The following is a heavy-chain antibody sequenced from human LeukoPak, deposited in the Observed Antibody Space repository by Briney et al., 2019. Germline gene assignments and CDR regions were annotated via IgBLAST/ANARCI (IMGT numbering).Heavy chain of an antibody. J-gene: IGHJ5*02. V-gene: IGHV3-23*01. CDR2: ISGSGGST. CDR3: AKVYYDSSGKNWFDP. Sequence: GGSLRLSCAASGFTFSSYAMSWVRQAPGKGLEWVSAISGSGGSTYYADSVKGRFTISRDNSKNTLYLQMNSLRAEDTAVYHCAKVYYDSSGKNWFDPWGQGTLVTVSS. CDR1: GFTFSSYA. D-gene: IGHD3-22*01.